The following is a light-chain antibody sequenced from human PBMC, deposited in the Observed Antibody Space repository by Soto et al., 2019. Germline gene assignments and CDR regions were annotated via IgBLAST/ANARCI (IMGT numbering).Light chain of an antibody. J-gene: IGKJ1*01. CDR1: QSVSSSY. V-gene: IGKV3-20*01. CDR3: QQYGSSPWT. Sequence: EIVLTQSPGTLSLSKGERATLSCRASQSVSSSYLAWYQQKPGQAPRLLIYGASSRATGIPDRFSGSGSGTDFTLTISRLEPEDFAVYYCQQYGSSPWTVGQGTKVDIK. CDR2: GAS.